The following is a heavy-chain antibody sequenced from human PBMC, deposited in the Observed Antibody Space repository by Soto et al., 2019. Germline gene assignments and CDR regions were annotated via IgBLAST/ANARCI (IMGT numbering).Heavy chain of an antibody. V-gene: IGHV3-21*01. CDR3: ARDRAYIGSFAFDI. CDR1: GFTFSSYS. CDR2: ISSSSSYI. D-gene: IGHD1-26*01. J-gene: IGHJ3*02. Sequence: GGSLRLSCAASGFTFSSYSMNWVRQAPGKGLEWVSSISSSSSYIYYADSVKGRFTISRDNAKNSLYLQMNSLRAEDTAVYYCARDRAYIGSFAFDIWGQGTMVTVSS.